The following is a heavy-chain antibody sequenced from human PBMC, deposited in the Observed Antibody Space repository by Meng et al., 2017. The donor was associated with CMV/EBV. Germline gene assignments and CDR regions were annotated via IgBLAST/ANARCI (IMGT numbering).Heavy chain of an antibody. CDR3: AKGIAVAGPPFDY. D-gene: IGHD6-19*01. Sequence: CAASGFPFSSYAMSWVRQAPGKGLEWVSAISGSGGSTYYADSVKGRFTISRDNSKNTLYLQMNSLRAEDTAVYYCAKGIAVAGPPFDYWGQGTLVTVSS. J-gene: IGHJ4*02. CDR1: GFPFSSYA. V-gene: IGHV3-23*01. CDR2: ISGSGGST.